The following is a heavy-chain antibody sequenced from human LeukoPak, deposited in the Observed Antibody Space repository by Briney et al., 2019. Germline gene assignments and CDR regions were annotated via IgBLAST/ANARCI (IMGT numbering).Heavy chain of an antibody. D-gene: IGHD6-19*01. V-gene: IGHV3-21*04. Sequence: GGSLRLSCAASGFTFSSYSMNWVRQAPGKGLEWVSSISSSSSYIYYTDSVKGRFTISRDNSKNTLYLQMNSLRAEDTAVYYCAKGISSGWYSALDYWGQGTLVTVSS. CDR2: ISSSSSYI. J-gene: IGHJ4*02. CDR3: AKGISSGWYSALDY. CDR1: GFTFSSYS.